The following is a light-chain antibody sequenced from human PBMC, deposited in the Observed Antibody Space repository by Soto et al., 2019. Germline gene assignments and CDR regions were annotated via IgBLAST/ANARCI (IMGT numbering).Light chain of an antibody. Sequence: DIVMTQSPDSLSVSLGVRATITCKSSRSILYPSDKRNYLAWYQQKPGQPPKLLLYWASTRESGVPARFTGSGSGTDFTLTINCLQAEDVAVYFCQQYYETPHTFGQGTKL. J-gene: IGKJ2*01. CDR1: RSILYPSDKRNY. CDR2: WAS. CDR3: QQYYETPHT. V-gene: IGKV4-1*01.